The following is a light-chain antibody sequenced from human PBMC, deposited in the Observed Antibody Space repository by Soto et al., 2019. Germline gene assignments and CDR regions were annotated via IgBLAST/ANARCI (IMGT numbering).Light chain of an antibody. V-gene: IGLV1-40*01. CDR3: QSYDSSLSAVV. CDR2: GNR. J-gene: IGLJ2*01. Sequence: QSVLTQPPSMSGAPGQRVIISCTESSSNIGAPYDVHWYQQLPGTAPKLLIYGNRFRPSGVPDRFSGSKSATSASLAITGLQAEDEADYYCQSYDSSLSAVVFGGGTKLTVL. CDR1: SSNIGAPYD.